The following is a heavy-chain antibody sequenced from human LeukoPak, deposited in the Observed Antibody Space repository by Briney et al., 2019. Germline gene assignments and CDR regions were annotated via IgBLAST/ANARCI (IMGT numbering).Heavy chain of an antibody. J-gene: IGHJ4*02. D-gene: IGHD4-17*01. V-gene: IGHV3-21*01. CDR1: GFTFRIYS. Sequence: PGGSLRLSCEASGFTFRIYSMNWVRQAPGKGLDWVSSISSSSYIYYADSVKGRFTISRDNAKNSLYLQMNSLRAEDTAVYYCARNRNDYGDYVYDYWGQGTLVTVSS. CDR3: ARNRNDYGDYVYDY. CDR2: ISSSSYI.